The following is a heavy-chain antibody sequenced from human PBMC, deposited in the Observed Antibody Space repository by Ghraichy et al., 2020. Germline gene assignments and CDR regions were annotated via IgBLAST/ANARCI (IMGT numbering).Heavy chain of an antibody. J-gene: IGHJ4*02. Sequence: GGSLRLSCAASGFTFSSYSMNWVRQAPGKRLEWVSSISSSSSYIYYADSVKGRFTISRDNAKNSLYLQMNSLRAEDTAVYYCARDFSGYGLFDYWGQGTLVTVSS. V-gene: IGHV3-21*01. CDR1: GFTFSSYS. CDR2: ISSSSSYI. CDR3: ARDFSGYGLFDY. D-gene: IGHD5-12*01.